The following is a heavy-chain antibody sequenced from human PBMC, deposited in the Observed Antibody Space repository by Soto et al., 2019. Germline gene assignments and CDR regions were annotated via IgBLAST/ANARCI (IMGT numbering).Heavy chain of an antibody. V-gene: IGHV4-34*01. CDR2: INHSGST. J-gene: IGHJ6*02. D-gene: IGHD1-26*01. Sequence: SETLSLTCAVYGGSFSGYYWSWIRQPPGKGLEWIGEINHSGSTNYNPSLKSRVTISVDTSKNQFSLKLSSVTAADTAVYYCARRLWAISGSYSGGVLDVWGQGTTVTVSS. CDR3: ARRLWAISGSYSGGVLDV. CDR1: GGSFSGYY.